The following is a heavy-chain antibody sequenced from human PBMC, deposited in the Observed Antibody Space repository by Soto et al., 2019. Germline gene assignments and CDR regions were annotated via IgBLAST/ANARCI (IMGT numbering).Heavy chain of an antibody. J-gene: IGHJ4*01. CDR2: ISSSGDST. V-gene: IGHV3-64*01. D-gene: IGHD2-2*01. CDR1: GFTFSSYA. CDR3: ARGGDCSATNCYRPFDY. Sequence: EVHLVESGGDLVQPGGSLKISCSASGFTFSSYAMFWVRQAPGKGLEYVSVISSSGDSTYYANSVKDRFTISRDNSESTLYLQMGSLRAEDMAVYYCARGGDCSATNCYRPFDYWGQGTLVSVSS.